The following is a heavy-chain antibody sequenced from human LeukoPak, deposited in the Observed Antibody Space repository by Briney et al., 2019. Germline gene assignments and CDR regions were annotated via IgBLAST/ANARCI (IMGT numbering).Heavy chain of an antibody. Sequence: SGGSLRLSCAASGFTFSSYAMSWVRQAPGKGLEWVSAISDSGGSTYYADFVKGRFTISRDNSKNTLYLQMNSLRAEDTAVYYCASERLRTSGWYLSFSDYWGQGTLVTVSS. J-gene: IGHJ4*02. CDR3: ASERLRTSGWYLSFSDY. D-gene: IGHD6-19*01. CDR1: GFTFSSYA. CDR2: ISDSGGST. V-gene: IGHV3-23*01.